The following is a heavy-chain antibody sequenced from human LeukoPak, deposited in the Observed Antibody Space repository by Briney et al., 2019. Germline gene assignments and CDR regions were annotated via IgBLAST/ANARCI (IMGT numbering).Heavy chain of an antibody. Sequence: PLETLSLTCAVYGGSFSDYYWSWIRQPPGKGLEWIGEINHSGSTDYNPSLKSRVTISGDTSKNQFSLKLSSVTAADTAVYYCARGCPPDSSGYCDFDYWGQGTLVTVSS. CDR3: ARGCPPDSSGYCDFDY. V-gene: IGHV4-34*01. CDR2: INHSGST. J-gene: IGHJ4*02. D-gene: IGHD3-22*01. CDR1: GGSFSDYY.